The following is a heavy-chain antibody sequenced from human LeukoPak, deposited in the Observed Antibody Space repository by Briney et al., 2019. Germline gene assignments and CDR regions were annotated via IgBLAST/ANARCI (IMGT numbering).Heavy chain of an antibody. D-gene: IGHD1-26*01. CDR2: ISSSSSTI. CDR1: GFTFSSYS. V-gene: IGHV3-48*04. CDR3: ARDSGSYLYYYYGMDV. Sequence: GGSLRLSCAASGFTFSSYSMNWVRQAPGKGLEWVSYISSSSSTIYYADSVKGRFTISRDNAKNSLYLQMNSLRAEDTAVYYCARDSGSYLYYYYGMDVWGQGTTVTVSS. J-gene: IGHJ6*02.